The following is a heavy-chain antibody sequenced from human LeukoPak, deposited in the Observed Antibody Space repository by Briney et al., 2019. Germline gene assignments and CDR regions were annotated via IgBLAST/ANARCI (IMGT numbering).Heavy chain of an antibody. D-gene: IGHD1-26*01. Sequence: GGSLRLSCTASGFTFGDYAMSWFRQAPGKGLEWVAVISYDGSNKYYADSVKGRFTISRDNSKNTLYLQMNSLRAEDTAVYYCAKALSGSYCRYWGQGTLVTVSS. J-gene: IGHJ4*02. CDR3: AKALSGSYCRY. CDR1: GFTFGDYA. V-gene: IGHV3-30*04. CDR2: ISYDGSNK.